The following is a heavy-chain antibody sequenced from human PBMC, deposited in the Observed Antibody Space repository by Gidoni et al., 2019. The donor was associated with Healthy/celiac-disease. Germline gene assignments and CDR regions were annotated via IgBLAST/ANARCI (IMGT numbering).Heavy chain of an antibody. D-gene: IGHD3-16*01. CDR3: ARDLGLGDAFDI. V-gene: IGHV1-46*01. J-gene: IGHJ3*02. Sequence: QVQLVQSGAEVKKPGASVKVSCQASGYTFTSYYMHWVRQAPGQGLEWMGIINPSGGSTSYAQKFQGRVTMTRDTPTSTVYMELSSLRSEDTAVYYCARDLGLGDAFDIWGQGTMVTVSS. CDR2: INPSGGST. CDR1: GYTFTSYY.